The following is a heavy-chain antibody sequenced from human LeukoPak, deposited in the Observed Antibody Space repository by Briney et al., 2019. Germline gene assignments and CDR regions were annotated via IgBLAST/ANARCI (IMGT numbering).Heavy chain of an antibody. CDR1: RFTFSGYA. CDR3: ARGYYHDSK. V-gene: IGHV4-4*02. J-gene: IGHJ4*02. D-gene: IGHD3-22*01. Sequence: GSLRLSCAASRFTFSGYAMSWVRQAPGKGLEWIGEIHHSGSTNYNPSLKSRVTISIDKSKNQFSLKLTSVTAADTAVYYCARGYYHDSKWGQGILVTVSS. CDR2: IHHSGST.